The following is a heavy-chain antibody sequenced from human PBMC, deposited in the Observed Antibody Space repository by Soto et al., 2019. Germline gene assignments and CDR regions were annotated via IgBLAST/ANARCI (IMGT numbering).Heavy chain of an antibody. V-gene: IGHV3-7*01. Sequence: EVQLVESGGGLVQPGGSLRLSCAASGFTFSTHWMTWVRQPPGKGLEWVANINQDGSERYYVDSVRGRFTISRDNAKNSLNLQMNSLRAEDTAVYYCVCGGNFFVYWGQGTLVTVSP. D-gene: IGHD3-16*01. CDR3: VCGGNFFVY. J-gene: IGHJ4*02. CDR1: GFTFSTHW. CDR2: INQDGSER.